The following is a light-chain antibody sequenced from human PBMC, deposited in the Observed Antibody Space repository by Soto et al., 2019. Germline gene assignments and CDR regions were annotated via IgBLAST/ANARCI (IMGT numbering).Light chain of an antibody. J-gene: IGLJ1*01. V-gene: IGLV1-44*01. CDR1: SSNIGSKT. Sequence: QSALTQPPSTSGTPGQRVTISCSGSSSNIGSKTVNWYHHLPGTAPKLLIYGNNQRPSGVSERFSGSKSGTSASLAVSGLQSEDEADYYCAAWDDSLNGYVFGTGTKVTVL. CDR2: GNN. CDR3: AAWDDSLNGYV.